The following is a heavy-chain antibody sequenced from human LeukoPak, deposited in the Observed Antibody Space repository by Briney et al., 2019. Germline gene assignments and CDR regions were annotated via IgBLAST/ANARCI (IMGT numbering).Heavy chain of an antibody. CDR1: GGTFSSYA. CDR3: AREGDYYGSGSYYNVWFDP. D-gene: IGHD3-10*01. CDR2: IIPVFGAA. V-gene: IGHV1-69*13. Sequence: ASVKVSCKASGGTFSSYAISWVRQAPGQGLEWVGGIIPVFGAANYAPRFQGRVTITADESTSTAYMDLSSLRSEDTAVYYCAREGDYYGSGSYYNVWFDPWGQGTLVTVSS. J-gene: IGHJ5*02.